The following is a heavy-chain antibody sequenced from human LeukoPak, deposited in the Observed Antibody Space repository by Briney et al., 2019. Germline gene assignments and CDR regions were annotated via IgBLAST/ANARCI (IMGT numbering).Heavy chain of an antibody. Sequence: GGSLRLSCAASGFTFSSYSMNWVRQAPGKGLEWVSSISSSSSYIYYADSVKGRFTISRDNAKNSLYLQLNSLRAEDTAVYYCARSRFYFDYWGQGTLVSVSS. CDR1: GFTFSSYS. CDR2: ISSSSSYI. J-gene: IGHJ4*02. V-gene: IGHV3-21*01. CDR3: ARSRFYFDY.